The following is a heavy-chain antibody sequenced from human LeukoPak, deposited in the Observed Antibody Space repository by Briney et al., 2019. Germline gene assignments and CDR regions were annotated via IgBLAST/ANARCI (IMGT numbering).Heavy chain of an antibody. Sequence: GGSLRLSCAASGFTFDDYGMSWVRQAPGKGLEWVSGINWNGGSTGYADSVKGRFTISRDNAKNSLYLQMNSLRAEDTALYYCARVHSRGLSYYFDYWGQGTLVTVSS. CDR3: ARVHSRGLSYYFDY. CDR2: INWNGGST. V-gene: IGHV3-20*04. D-gene: IGHD6-13*01. J-gene: IGHJ4*02. CDR1: GFTFDDYG.